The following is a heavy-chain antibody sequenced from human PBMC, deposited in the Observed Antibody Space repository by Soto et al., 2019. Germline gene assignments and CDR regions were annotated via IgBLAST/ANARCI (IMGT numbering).Heavy chain of an antibody. J-gene: IGHJ4*02. V-gene: IGHV5-51*01. CDR2: IFPGDSDT. Sequence: PGESLKISCKAIGYTFTNYWIGWVRQTPGKGLEWMGIIFPGDSDTRYNPSFEGQVTVSVDESISTAYLQWNTLKASDTAMYYCVRPNFGALTHFDFWGQGTLVTVSS. CDR1: GYTFTNYW. D-gene: IGHD3-16*01. CDR3: VRPNFGALTHFDF.